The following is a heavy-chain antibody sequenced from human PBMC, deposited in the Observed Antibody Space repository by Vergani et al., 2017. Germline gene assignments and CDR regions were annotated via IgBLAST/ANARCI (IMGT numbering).Heavy chain of an antibody. CDR1: GFTFSSYA. Sequence: EVQLLESGGGLVQPGGSLRLSCAASGFTFSSYAMSWVRQAPGKGLEWVSAISGSGGSTYYADSVKGRFTISRDNSKNTLYLQMNSLGAEDTAVYYCAKDRNRFGDGEYFDYWGQGTLVTVSS. CDR3: AKDRNRFGDGEYFDY. J-gene: IGHJ4*02. V-gene: IGHV3-23*01. D-gene: IGHD3-16*01. CDR2: ISGSGGST.